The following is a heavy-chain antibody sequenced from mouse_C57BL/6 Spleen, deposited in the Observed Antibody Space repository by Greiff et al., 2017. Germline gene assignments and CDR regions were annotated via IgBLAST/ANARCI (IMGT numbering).Heavy chain of an antibody. CDR1: GFTFSSYA. V-gene: IGHV5-4*03. Sequence: DVMLVESGGGLVKPGGSLKLSCAASGFTFSSYAMSWVRQTPEKRLEWVATISDGGSYTYYPDNVMGRFTISRDNAKNNLYLQMSHLKSEDTAMYYCARGEGDYDSWFAYWGQGTLVTVSA. CDR2: ISDGGSYT. D-gene: IGHD2-4*01. J-gene: IGHJ3*01. CDR3: ARGEGDYDSWFAY.